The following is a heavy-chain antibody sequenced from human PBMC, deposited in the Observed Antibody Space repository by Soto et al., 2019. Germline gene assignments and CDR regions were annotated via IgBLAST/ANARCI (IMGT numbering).Heavy chain of an antibody. J-gene: IGHJ6*03. Sequence: ASVKVSCKASGYTFTSYGISWVRQAPGQGLEWMGWISAYNGNTNYAQKLQGRVTMTTDTSTSTAYMELRSRRSDDTAVYYCARELRRDGGYYYYYYMDVWGKGTTVTVSS. V-gene: IGHV1-18*01. CDR1: GYTFTSYG. CDR3: ARELRRDGGYYYYYYMDV. CDR2: ISAYNGNT. D-gene: IGHD2-15*01.